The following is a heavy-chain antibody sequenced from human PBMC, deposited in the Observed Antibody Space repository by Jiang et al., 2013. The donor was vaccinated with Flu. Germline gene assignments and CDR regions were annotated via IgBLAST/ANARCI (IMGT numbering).Heavy chain of an antibody. D-gene: IGHD1-7*01. CDR3: ARMSQGPATGTTSCNWFDP. CDR2: IDWDDDK. Sequence: EWLARIDWDDDKYYSTSLKTRLTISKDTSKNQVVLTMTNMDPVDTATYYCARMSQGPATGTTSCNWFDPWGQGTLVTVSS. V-gene: IGHV2-70*11. J-gene: IGHJ5*02.